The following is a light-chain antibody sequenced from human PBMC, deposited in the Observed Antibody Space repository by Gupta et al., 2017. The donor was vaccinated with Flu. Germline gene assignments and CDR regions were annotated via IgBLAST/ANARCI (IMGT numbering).Light chain of an antibody. CDR3: MKETRWPT. Sequence: DVVLTPPPLPLPVILGQPASISRRSSQSLVHRNGNTYLTWFHQRPGQSPRRLIYRVSSREAGVPDRFSGSGSGTDFTLKISGVEDEDVGFYYCMKETRWPTFGQGTKVESK. CDR1: QSLVHRNGNTY. CDR2: RVS. J-gene: IGKJ1*01. V-gene: IGKV2-30*02.